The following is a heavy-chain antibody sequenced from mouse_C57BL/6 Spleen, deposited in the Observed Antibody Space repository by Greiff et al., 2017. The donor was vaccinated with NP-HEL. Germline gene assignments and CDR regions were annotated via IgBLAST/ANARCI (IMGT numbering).Heavy chain of an antibody. D-gene: IGHD3-3*01. J-gene: IGHJ2*01. Sequence: QVQLKESGAELVRPGASVKLSCKASGYTFTDYYINWVKQRPGQGLEWIARIYPGSGNTYYNEKFKGKATLTAEKSSSTAYMQLSSLTSEDSAVYFCARGGLFFDYWGQGTTLTVSS. CDR1: GYTFTDYY. V-gene: IGHV1-76*01. CDR3: ARGGLFFDY. CDR2: IYPGSGNT.